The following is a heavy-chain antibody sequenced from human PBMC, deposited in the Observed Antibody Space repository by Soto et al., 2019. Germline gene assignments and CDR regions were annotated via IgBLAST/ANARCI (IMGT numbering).Heavy chain of an antibody. CDR1: GGSINSGDYY. D-gene: IGHD4-17*01. CDR3: ASRYGDTGFFDY. Sequence: PSETLSLTCTVSGGSINSGDYYWSWIRQPPGKGLEWIGYIYYSGSTYYNPSLKSRVAISINTSKNQLSLKLSSVTAADTAVYYCASRYGDTGFFDYWGQGTLVTVSS. V-gene: IGHV4-30-4*01. J-gene: IGHJ4*02. CDR2: IYYSGST.